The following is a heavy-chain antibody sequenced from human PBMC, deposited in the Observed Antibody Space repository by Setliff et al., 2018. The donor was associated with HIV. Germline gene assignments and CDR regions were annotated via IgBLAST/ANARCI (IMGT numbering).Heavy chain of an antibody. CDR1: GFTFSAYA. V-gene: IGHV3-23*01. CDR2: IGAVGSPT. J-gene: IGHJ4*02. CDR3: AAVPWGHSSLIIDH. D-gene: IGHD3-16*01. Sequence: GGSLRLSCSASGFTFSAYAMAWVRQAPGKGLEWVSTIGAVGSPTFYAESVKGRFTISKDNSKNTLYLQMHSLRVEDTAVYYCAAVPWGHSSLIIDHWGQGTPVTVSS.